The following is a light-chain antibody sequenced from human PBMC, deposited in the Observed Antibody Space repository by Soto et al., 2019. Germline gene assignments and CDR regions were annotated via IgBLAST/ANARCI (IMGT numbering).Light chain of an antibody. CDR1: SSDVGGYNY. CDR2: EVS. V-gene: IGLV2-14*01. Sequence: LTQPASVSASPGESITISCTGTSSDVGGYNYVSWYQQHPGKAPKLMIYEVSNRPSGVSNRFSGSKSGNTASLTISGLQAEDEADYYCSSYTSSSNLHVFGTGTKVTVL. CDR3: SSYTSSSNLHV. J-gene: IGLJ1*01.